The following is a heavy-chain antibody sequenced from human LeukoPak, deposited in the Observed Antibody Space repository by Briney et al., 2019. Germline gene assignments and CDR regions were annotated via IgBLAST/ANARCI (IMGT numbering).Heavy chain of an antibody. CDR1: GGSINGYY. D-gene: IGHD6-13*01. CDR2: ISYSGST. Sequence: SETLSLTCTVSGGSINGYYWSWIRQPPGKGREWIDYISYSGSTNYNPSLKSRVTMSVDTSKNQFSLRLSSVTAADTAVYYCARHGSSYSFDCWGQGTLVTVSS. CDR3: ARHGSSYSFDC. J-gene: IGHJ4*02. V-gene: IGHV4-59*08.